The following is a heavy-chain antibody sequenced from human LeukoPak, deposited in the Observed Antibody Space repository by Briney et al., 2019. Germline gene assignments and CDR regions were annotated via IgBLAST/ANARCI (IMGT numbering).Heavy chain of an antibody. CDR1: GYTFTSYD. J-gene: IGHJ4*02. Sequence: GASVKVSCKASGYTFTSYDINWVRQATGQGLEWMGWMNPNSGNTGYAQKFQGRVTMTRNTSISTAYMELSSLRSEDTAVYYCARGRRIAALAHFEYWGQGTLVTVSS. V-gene: IGHV1-8*01. D-gene: IGHD6-6*01. CDR2: MNPNSGNT. CDR3: ARGRRIAALAHFEY.